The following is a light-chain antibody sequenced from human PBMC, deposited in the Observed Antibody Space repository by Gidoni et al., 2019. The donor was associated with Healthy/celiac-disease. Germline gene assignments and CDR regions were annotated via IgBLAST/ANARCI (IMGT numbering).Light chain of an antibody. Sequence: DIQMTQSPSTLSASVGDRVTITCRASQSISSWLAWYQQKPGKAPKLLIYKASSLESGVPSRFSGSGSGTEFTLTISSLQPDDFATYYCQQYNSYSLVTFGQXTKLEIK. CDR3: QQYNSYSLVT. J-gene: IGKJ2*01. CDR1: QSISSW. V-gene: IGKV1-5*03. CDR2: KAS.